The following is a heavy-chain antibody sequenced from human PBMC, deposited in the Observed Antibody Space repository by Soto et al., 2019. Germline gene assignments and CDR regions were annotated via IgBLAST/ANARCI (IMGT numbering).Heavy chain of an antibody. CDR1: GGTFSSYA. Sequence: SVKVSCKASGGTFSSYAISWVRQAPGQGLEWMGGIIPIFGTANYAQKFQGRVTITADESTSTAYMELSSLRSEDTAVYYCARDNYYDSSGPMDVWGQGTTVTVSS. V-gene: IGHV1-69*13. CDR3: ARDNYYDSSGPMDV. D-gene: IGHD3-22*01. J-gene: IGHJ6*02. CDR2: IIPIFGTA.